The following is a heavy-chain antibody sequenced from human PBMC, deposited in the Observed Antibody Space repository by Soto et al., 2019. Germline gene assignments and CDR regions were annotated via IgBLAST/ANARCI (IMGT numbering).Heavy chain of an antibody. J-gene: IGHJ4*02. V-gene: IGHV4-34*01. CDR2: MYHSGNT. CDR3: ARRLRGSTKYFDY. D-gene: IGHD5-12*01. CDR1: GGSFSGYY. Sequence: SETLSLTCAVYGGSFSGYYWTWIRQPPGKGLEWIGEMYHSGNTNYNPSLESRVTISVDTSKNQFSLTLSSVTAADTAVYYCARRLRGSTKYFDYWGQGTLVTVSS.